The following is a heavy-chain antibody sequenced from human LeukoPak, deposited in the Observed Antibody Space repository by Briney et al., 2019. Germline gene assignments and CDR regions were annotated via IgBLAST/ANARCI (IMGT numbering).Heavy chain of an antibody. D-gene: IGHD3-10*01. CDR3: ARLLVYNSGGEAFDY. CDR2: IKQDGSEK. J-gene: IGHJ4*02. V-gene: IGHV3-7*01. CDR1: GFTFSSYW. Sequence: AGGSLRLSCAASGFTFSSYWMSWVRQAPGKGLEWVANIKQDGSEKYYVDSVKGRFTISRDNAKNSLYLQMNSLRAEDTAVYYCARLLVYNSGGEAFDYWGPGTLVTVSS.